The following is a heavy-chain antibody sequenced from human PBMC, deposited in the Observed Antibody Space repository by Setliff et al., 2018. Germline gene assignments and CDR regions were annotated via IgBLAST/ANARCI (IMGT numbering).Heavy chain of an antibody. CDR3: ATGKYYYDSSGKGETDEFDY. V-gene: IGHV3-48*03. D-gene: IGHD3-22*01. CDR1: GFTFSSYE. J-gene: IGHJ4*02. CDR2: ISSSGSTI. Sequence: GGSLRLSCAASGFTFSSYEMNWVRQAPGKGLEWVSYISSSGSTIFYADSVKGRFTISRDNAKKSLYLQMNSLRAEDTAVYYCATGKYYYDSSGKGETDEFDYWGQGTLVTVSS.